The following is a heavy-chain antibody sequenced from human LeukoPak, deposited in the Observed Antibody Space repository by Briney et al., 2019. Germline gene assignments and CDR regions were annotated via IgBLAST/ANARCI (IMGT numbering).Heavy chain of an antibody. CDR2: ISSSGSTI. V-gene: IGHV3-48*03. J-gene: IGHJ6*03. CDR3: ARAVYYYYYMDV. Sequence: GGSLRLSCAASGFTFSSYEMNWVRQAPGKGLEWVSYISSSGSTIYYADSVKGRFTISRDNAKNSLYLQMNSLRAEDTALYYCARAVYYYYYMDVWGKGTTVTVSS. CDR1: GFTFSSYE.